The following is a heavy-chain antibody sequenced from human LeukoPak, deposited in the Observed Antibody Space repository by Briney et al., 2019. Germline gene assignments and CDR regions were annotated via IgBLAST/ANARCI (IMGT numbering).Heavy chain of an antibody. CDR2: IYPGDSDT. Sequence: GESLKISCKGSGYSFTSYWIGWVRQMPGKGLEWMGIIYPGDSDTRYSSSFQGQVTISADKSISTAYLQWSSLKASDTAMYYCARQGMDYYDSSGYYLSRYFDYWGQGTLVTVSS. CDR3: ARQGMDYYDSSGYYLSRYFDY. CDR1: GYSFTSYW. V-gene: IGHV5-51*01. D-gene: IGHD3-22*01. J-gene: IGHJ4*02.